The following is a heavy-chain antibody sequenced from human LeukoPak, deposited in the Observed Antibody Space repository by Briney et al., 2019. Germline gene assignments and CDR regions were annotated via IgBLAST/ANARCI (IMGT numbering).Heavy chain of an antibody. CDR3: ASHLLAGNWFDP. CDR1: GYTFTSYA. Sequence: SVKVSCKASGYTFTSYAISWVRQAPGQGLEWMGGIIPIFGTANYAQKFQGRVTITADESTSTAYMELSSLRSEDTAVYYCASHLLAGNWFDPWGQGTLVTVSS. CDR2: IIPIFGTA. D-gene: IGHD2-15*01. J-gene: IGHJ5*02. V-gene: IGHV1-69*13.